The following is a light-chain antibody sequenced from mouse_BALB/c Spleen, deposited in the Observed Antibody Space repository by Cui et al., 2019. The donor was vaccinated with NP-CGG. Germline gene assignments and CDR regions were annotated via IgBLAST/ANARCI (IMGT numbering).Light chain of an antibody. CDR1: TGAVTTSNY. Sequence: PAVTRESALTTSPGETVTLTCRSSTGAVTTSNYANWVQEKPDHLFTGLIGGTNNRAPGVPARFSGSLIGDKAALTITGAQTEDEAIYFCALWYSNHWVFGGGTKLTVL. CDR3: ALWYSNHWV. V-gene: IGLV1*01. J-gene: IGLJ1*01. CDR2: GTN.